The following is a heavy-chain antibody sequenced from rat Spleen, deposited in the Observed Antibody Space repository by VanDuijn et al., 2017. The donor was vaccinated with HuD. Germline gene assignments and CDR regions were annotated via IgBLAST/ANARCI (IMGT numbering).Heavy chain of an antibody. CDR1: GFTFSNYD. CDR2: ISTGGGNT. D-gene: IGHD1-12*02. CDR3: ARRYYDGSYWYFDF. Sequence: EVQLVESGGGLVQPGRSLKLSCAASGFTFSNYDMAWVRQAPTKGLEWVASISTGGGNTYYRDSVKGRFTISRDNAKSTLYLQMDSLRSEDTATYYCARRYYDGSYWYFDFWGPGTMVTVSS. J-gene: IGHJ1*01. V-gene: IGHV5-25*01.